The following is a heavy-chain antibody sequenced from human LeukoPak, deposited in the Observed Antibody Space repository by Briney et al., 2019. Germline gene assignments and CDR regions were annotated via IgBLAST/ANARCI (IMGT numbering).Heavy chain of an antibody. CDR1: GGTFSSYT. J-gene: IGHJ4*02. D-gene: IGHD3-10*01. V-gene: IGHV1-69*02. CDR3: ARRTGSGSLYY. CDR2: IIPILGIA. Sequence: ASVKVSCKASGGTFSSYTISWVRQAPGQGLEWRGRIIPILGIANYAQKFQGRVTITADKSTSTAYMELSSLRSEDTAVYYCARRTGSGSLYYWGQGTLVTVSS.